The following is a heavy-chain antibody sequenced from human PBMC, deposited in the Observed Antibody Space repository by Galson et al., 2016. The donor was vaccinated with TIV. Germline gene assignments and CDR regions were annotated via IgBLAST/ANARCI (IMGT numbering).Heavy chain of an antibody. D-gene: IGHD3-22*01. CDR1: GFSLNTDGMC. V-gene: IGHV2-70*11. CDR2: IDWDDDK. Sequence: PALVKPPQTLTLTCTFSGFSLNTDGMCVNWIRQPPGKALEWLARIDWDDDKSYSPSLKTRLTISKDTSKNQVVLTMTNMDPVDTATYYCARISGYYDSSGHYIPRSFDYWGQGALVTVSS. CDR3: ARISGYYDSSGHYIPRSFDY. J-gene: IGHJ4*02.